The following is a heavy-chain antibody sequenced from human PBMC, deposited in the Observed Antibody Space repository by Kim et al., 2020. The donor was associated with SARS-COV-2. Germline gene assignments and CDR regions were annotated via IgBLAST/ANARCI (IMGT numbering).Heavy chain of an antibody. D-gene: IGHD3-10*01. CDR2: ISGSGGST. J-gene: IGHJ6*02. Sequence: GGSLRLSCAASGFTFSSYAMSWVRQAPGKGLEWVSAISGSGGSTYYADSVKGRFTISRDNSKNTLYLQMNSLRAEDTAVYYCAKLWFGDYYYYGMDVWGQGTTVTVSS. CDR1: GFTFSSYA. CDR3: AKLWFGDYYYYGMDV. V-gene: IGHV3-23*01.